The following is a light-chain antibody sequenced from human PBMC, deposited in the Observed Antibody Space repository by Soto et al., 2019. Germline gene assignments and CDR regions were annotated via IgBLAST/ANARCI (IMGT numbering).Light chain of an antibody. Sequence: YELTQPPSVSVAPGLTAGVTCGGNNIGAKSVHWYQQKPGQAPVLVVYDDSDRPSGIPVRFSGSKSGNTATLTISGVEAGDEADYYCQVWDNNGDHHWVFGGGTKLTVL. CDR3: QVWDNNGDHHWV. J-gene: IGLJ3*02. CDR1: NIGAKS. V-gene: IGLV3-21*02. CDR2: DDS.